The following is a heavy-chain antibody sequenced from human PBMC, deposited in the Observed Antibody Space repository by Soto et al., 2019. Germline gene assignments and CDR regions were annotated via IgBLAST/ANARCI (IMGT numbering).Heavy chain of an antibody. J-gene: IGHJ4*02. V-gene: IGHV3-23*01. Sequence: GSLSLSCAASGFTFSSYAMSWVRQAPGKGLEWVSAISGSGASTYYADSVKGRFTISRDNSKNTLYLQMNSLRAEDTAVYYCAHFDWFIDYWGQGTLVTVSS. CDR1: GFTFSSYA. D-gene: IGHD3-9*01. CDR2: ISGSGAST. CDR3: AHFDWFIDY.